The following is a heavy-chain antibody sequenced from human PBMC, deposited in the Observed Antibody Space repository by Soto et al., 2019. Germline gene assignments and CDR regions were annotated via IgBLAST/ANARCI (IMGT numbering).Heavy chain of an antibody. CDR3: ASDLVGACDSYCLDV. CDR1: CFTFSNYG. Sequence: GGSLRLSCAASCFTFSNYGMHWVRQAPGKVLEWVAIIWHDGNNKYYADSVRGRFIISRVNSKNRLYLPMNSLRAEDPAVYYGASDLVGACDSYCLDVWRQGASVAVSS. J-gene: IGHJ6*01. D-gene: IGHD1-26*01. V-gene: IGHV3-33*01. CDR2: IWHDGNNK.